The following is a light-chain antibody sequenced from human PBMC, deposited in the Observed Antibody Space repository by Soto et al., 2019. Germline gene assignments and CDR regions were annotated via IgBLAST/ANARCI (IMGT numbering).Light chain of an antibody. CDR1: SSDVGGYNY. CDR2: DVS. Sequence: QSALTQPASVSGSPGEWITLSCTGTSSDVGGYNYVSWYQHHPGKAPKLMIYDVSNRPSGVSNRFSGSKSGNTASLTISGFQPEDEADYYCSSYTTSNTRQIVFGTGTKVTVL. CDR3: SSYTTSNTRQIV. J-gene: IGLJ1*01. V-gene: IGLV2-14*03.